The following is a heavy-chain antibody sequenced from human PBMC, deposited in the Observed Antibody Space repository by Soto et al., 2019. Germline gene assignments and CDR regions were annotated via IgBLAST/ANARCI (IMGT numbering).Heavy chain of an antibody. D-gene: IGHD6-13*01. V-gene: IGHV3-30*18. CDR2: MSYDGTKQ. CDR1: GFTFSTYG. CDR3: AKEYGSTWFDP. J-gene: IGHJ5*02. Sequence: SLSLSCAASGFTFSTYGMHWVRQAPGKGLEWVAAMSYDGTKQYYVDSVKGRFTISRDNSRNTLFLQLNSLRDEDTAVYYCAKEYGSTWFDPWGQGTLVTVSS.